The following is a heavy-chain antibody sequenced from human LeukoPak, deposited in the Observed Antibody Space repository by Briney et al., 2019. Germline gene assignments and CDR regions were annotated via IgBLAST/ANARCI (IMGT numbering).Heavy chain of an antibody. D-gene: IGHD3-16*01. J-gene: IGHJ6*03. Sequence: ASVKVSCKASGYTFTSYGISWVRQAPGQGLEWMGWISAYNGNTNYAQKFQGRVTITTDESTSTAYMELSSLRSEDTAVYYCARDRKSVGVLSYYYYMDVWGKGTTVTVSS. CDR2: ISAYNGNT. CDR1: GYTFTSYG. V-gene: IGHV1-18*01. CDR3: ARDRKSVGVLSYYYYMDV.